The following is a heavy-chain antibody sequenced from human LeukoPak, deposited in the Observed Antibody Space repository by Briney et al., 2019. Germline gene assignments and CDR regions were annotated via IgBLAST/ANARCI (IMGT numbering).Heavy chain of an antibody. CDR1: GGSISSRTYY. CDR2: VYHSGST. V-gene: IGHV4-39*01. J-gene: IGHJ3*02. CDR3: ARRGVGVIVSNDAFAI. Sequence: SETLSLTCTVSGGSISSRTYYWGWIRQPPGKGLEWIGHVYHSGSTYYNPSLESRVTISIDTSRNQFSLKLSSVTAADTAVYYCARRGVGVIVSNDAFAIWGRGTMVTVSS. D-gene: IGHD2-21*01.